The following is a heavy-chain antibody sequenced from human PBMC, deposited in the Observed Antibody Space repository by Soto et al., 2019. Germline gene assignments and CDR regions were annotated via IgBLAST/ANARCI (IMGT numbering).Heavy chain of an antibody. D-gene: IGHD2-15*01. J-gene: IGHJ4*02. CDR1: GVSITSGGYY. Sequence: SETLSLTCAVSGVSITSGGYYWNWIRQRPGKGLEWIGNIYYRGSTFYNPSLKSRITISVDTSKNQFSLHLSFVTAADTAMYYCARTKCSGGSCYSWSLDYWGQGTPVTVSS. V-gene: IGHV4-31*11. CDR2: IYYRGST. CDR3: ARTKCSGGSCYSWSLDY.